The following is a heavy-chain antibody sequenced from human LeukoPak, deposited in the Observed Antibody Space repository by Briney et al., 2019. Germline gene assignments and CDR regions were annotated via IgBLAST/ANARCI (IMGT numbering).Heavy chain of an antibody. D-gene: IGHD3-22*01. V-gene: IGHV1-69*04. J-gene: IGHJ4*02. CDR3: ATGGINHFDSSGYYNF. CDR2: IIPMFGIT. Sequence: GASLKVSCKASGGTFTNYAFTWVRQATGHWLEWMGRIIPMFGITNYAQKFQGSVTITADKSSDTTYMELSSLRSEDAAMYYCATGGINHFDSSGYYNFWGQGTLVTVSS. CDR1: GGTFTNYA.